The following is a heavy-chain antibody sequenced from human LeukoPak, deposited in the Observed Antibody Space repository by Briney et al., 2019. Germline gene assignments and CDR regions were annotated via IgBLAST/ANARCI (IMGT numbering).Heavy chain of an antibody. CDR2: INPNSGGT. D-gene: IGHD2-2*01. V-gene: IGHV1-2*02. Sequence: GASVKVSCKPSGYTFTGYYIQWVRQAPRQGLEWMGWINPNSGGTNYAQKFQGRVTMTRDTSISTAYMELSSLTSDDTAVYYCARDNPPAGSTDTFDIWGQGTLVTVSS. CDR3: ARDNPPAGSTDTFDI. CDR1: GYTFTGYY. J-gene: IGHJ3*02.